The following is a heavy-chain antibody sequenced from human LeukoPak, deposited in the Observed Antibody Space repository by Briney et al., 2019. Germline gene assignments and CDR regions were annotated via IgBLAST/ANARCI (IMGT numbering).Heavy chain of an antibody. CDR2: IYYSGST. D-gene: IGHD5-12*01. V-gene: IGHV4-39*07. Sequence: KPSETLSLTCTVSGGSISSSSYYWGWIRQPPGKGLEWIGSIYYSGSTYYNPSRKSRVTVSVDTSKNQFSLKLSSVTAADTAVYYCASLYSGPAGGIEYWGQGTLVTVSS. CDR3: ASLYSGPAGGIEY. J-gene: IGHJ4*02. CDR1: GGSISSSSYY.